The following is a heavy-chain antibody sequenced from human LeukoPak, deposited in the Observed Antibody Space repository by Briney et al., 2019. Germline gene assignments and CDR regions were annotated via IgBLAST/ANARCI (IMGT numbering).Heavy chain of an antibody. Sequence: PGGSLRLSCAASGFTFSSYAMSWVRQAPGKGLEWVSAISGSGGSTYYADSVKGRFTISRDNSKNTLYLQMNSLRAEDTAVYYCAKVEGTFYDFWPGSCYMDVWGKGTTVTVSS. V-gene: IGHV3-23*01. D-gene: IGHD3-3*01. CDR1: GFTFSSYA. CDR2: ISGSGGST. J-gene: IGHJ6*03. CDR3: AKVEGTFYDFWPGSCYMDV.